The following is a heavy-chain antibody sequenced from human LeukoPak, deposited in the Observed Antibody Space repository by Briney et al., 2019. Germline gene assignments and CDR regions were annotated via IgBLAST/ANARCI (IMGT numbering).Heavy chain of an antibody. Sequence: SETLSLTCSVSGDSISYFYWSWIRQAAGKGLEWIGRIYNSGSTDYNASLKSRVTMSVDTSKNQLSLKVISVTAADTAVYFCVRSETIWYYFDYWGQGRLVTVSS. D-gene: IGHD1-7*01. CDR3: VRSETIWYYFDY. CDR2: IYNSGST. J-gene: IGHJ4*02. V-gene: IGHV4-4*07. CDR1: GDSISYFY.